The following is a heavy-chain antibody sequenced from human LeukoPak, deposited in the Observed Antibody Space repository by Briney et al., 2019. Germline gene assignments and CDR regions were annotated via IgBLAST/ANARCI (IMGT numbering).Heavy chain of an antibody. D-gene: IGHD2-8*01. J-gene: IGHJ3*02. CDR2: ISAYNGNT. V-gene: IGHV1-18*01. Sequence: ASVKVSCKASGGTFYAVSWVRQAPGQGLEWMGWISAYNGNTNYAQKLQGRVTMTTDTSTSTAYMELRSLRSDDTAVYYCARRGGGGVAFDIWGQGTMVTVSS. CDR3: ARRGGGGVAFDI. CDR1: GGTFYA.